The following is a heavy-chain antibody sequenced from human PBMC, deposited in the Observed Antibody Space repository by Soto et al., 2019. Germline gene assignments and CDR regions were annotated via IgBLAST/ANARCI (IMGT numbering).Heavy chain of an antibody. D-gene: IGHD3-16*01. V-gene: IGHV4-39*01. Sequence: QVQLQESGPGLVKPSETLSLTCTVSGGSITSSSYYWGWVRQPPGKGLEWIGAVYYTGSTYHNPSLKSQVAISVDTPKNQFSLKVTSVTAADMAVYYCARQTGAFGYYFDYWGQGSLVTVSS. CDR2: VYYTGST. CDR3: ARQTGAFGYYFDY. CDR1: GGSITSSSYY. J-gene: IGHJ4*02.